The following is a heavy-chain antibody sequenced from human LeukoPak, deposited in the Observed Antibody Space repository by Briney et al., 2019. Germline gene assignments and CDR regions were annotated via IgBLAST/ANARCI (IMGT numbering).Heavy chain of an antibody. V-gene: IGHV3-74*03. CDR2: INPDGSIR. CDR3: AREARVGGALQY. CDR1: GLTFSTYW. J-gene: IGHJ4*02. D-gene: IGHD1-26*01. Sequence: GGSLRLSCAASGLTFSTYWMHWVRQAPGKGLAWVARINPDGSIRTYANSAQGRVTISRDTAKDTLFLQMNSLRAEDTAVYYCAREARVGGALQYWGQGTPVTVSS.